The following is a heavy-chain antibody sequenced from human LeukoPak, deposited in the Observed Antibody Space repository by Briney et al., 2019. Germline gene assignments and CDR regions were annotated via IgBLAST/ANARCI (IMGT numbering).Heavy chain of an antibody. J-gene: IGHJ5*02. CDR3: AKDSMLWFGVEANWFDP. V-gene: IGHV3-23*01. D-gene: IGHD3-10*01. CDR2: ISGSGGST. Sequence: GGSLRLSCAASGFTFSSYGMSWVRQAPGKGLEWVSAISGSGGSTYYADSVKGRFTISRGNSKNTLYLQMNSLRAEDTAVYYCAKDSMLWFGVEANWFDPWGQGTLVTVSS. CDR1: GFTFSSYG.